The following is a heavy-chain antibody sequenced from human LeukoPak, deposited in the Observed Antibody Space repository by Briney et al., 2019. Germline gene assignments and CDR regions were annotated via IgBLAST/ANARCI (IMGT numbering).Heavy chain of an antibody. D-gene: IGHD1-26*01. J-gene: IGHJ4*02. V-gene: IGHV1-3*01. CDR3: ARNGLAQWELLSY. CDR2: MNAGNGNT. CDR1: GYTFTSYA. Sequence: ASVKVSFKASGYTFTSYAMHWVRQAPGQRLEWMGWMNAGNGNTKYSQKFQGRVTITRDTSASTAYMELSSLRSEDTAVYYCARNGLAQWELLSYWGQGTLVTVSS.